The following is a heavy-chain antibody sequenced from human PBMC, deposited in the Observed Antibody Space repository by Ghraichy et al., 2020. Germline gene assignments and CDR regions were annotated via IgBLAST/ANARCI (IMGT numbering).Heavy chain of an antibody. V-gene: IGHV1-46*01. D-gene: IGHD3-10*01. Sequence: ASVKVSCKASGYTFTSYYMHWLRQAPGPGLEWMGIINPSGGSTSYAQKFQGRVTMTRDTSTSTVYMELSSLRSEETAVYYCAREGEVTMVRGVIDYFDYWGQGTLVTVSS. CDR3: AREGEVTMVRGVIDYFDY. J-gene: IGHJ4*02. CDR2: INPSGGST. CDR1: GYTFTSYY.